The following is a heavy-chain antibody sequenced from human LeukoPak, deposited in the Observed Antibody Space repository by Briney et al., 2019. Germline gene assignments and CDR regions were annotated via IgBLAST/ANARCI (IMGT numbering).Heavy chain of an antibody. D-gene: IGHD5-24*01. CDR2: ISSSDSTI. Sequence: GGSLRLSCAGSGFTLSEYYKSWVRQAQGKGLEGVSYISSSDSTIYYADSVKGRFTISRDNANNSLSLQMNSLRAEDTAVYYCATRRDAYNNAVSCGDGTLVTVSS. J-gene: IGHJ5*01. V-gene: IGHV3-11*04. CDR3: ATRRDAYNNAVS. CDR1: GFTLSEYY.